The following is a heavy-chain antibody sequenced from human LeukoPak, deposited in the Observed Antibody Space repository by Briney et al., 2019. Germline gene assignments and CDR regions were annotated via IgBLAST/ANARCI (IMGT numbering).Heavy chain of an antibody. Sequence: GGSLRLSCAASGFIFGRDSMNWVRQAPGRGLEWIARIKNKADDGTRDYAVPVKGRFTISRDDSKNTLYLQMNSLKAEDTAVYYCTTAVDSSSWPTYYYYYGMDVWGQGTTVTVSS. D-gene: IGHD6-13*01. CDR3: TTAVDSSSWPTYYYYYGMDV. V-gene: IGHV3-15*01. J-gene: IGHJ6*02. CDR1: GFIFGRDS. CDR2: IKNKADDGTR.